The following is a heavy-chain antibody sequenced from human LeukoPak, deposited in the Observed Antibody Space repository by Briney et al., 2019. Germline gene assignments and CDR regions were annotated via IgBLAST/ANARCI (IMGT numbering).Heavy chain of an antibody. CDR1: GYTFTSYD. CDR2: MNPNSGNT. CDR3: ARGSVTQFPWYFDL. Sequence: ASVKVSCKASGYTFTSYDINWVRQVTGQGLEWMGWMNPNSGNTGYAQKFQGRVTITRNTSISTAYMELSSLRSEDTAVYYCARGSVTQFPWYFDLWGRGTLVTVSS. V-gene: IGHV1-8*03. D-gene: IGHD4-17*01. J-gene: IGHJ2*01.